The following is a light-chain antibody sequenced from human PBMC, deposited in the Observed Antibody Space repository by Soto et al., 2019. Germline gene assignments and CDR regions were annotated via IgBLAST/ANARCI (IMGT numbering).Light chain of an antibody. CDR1: QSVRND. J-gene: IGKJ4*01. CDR3: QQRTNWPPT. V-gene: IGKV3-11*01. Sequence: EIVLTQSPATLSLSPGERATLSCRASQSVRNDLVWYHQKPGQAPRVIIYSASNRATGIPARFSGSGCGTDCTLTISSLEPEDFSVYYCQQRTNWPPTFGGGTKVEMK. CDR2: SAS.